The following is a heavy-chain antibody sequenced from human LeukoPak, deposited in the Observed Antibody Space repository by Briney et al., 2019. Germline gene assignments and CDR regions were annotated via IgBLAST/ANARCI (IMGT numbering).Heavy chain of an antibody. CDR2: TVSEIDGGTT. CDR3: TTDEDWNYARKDV. Sequence: GGSLRLSCAASGFTFNYAWLSWVRQVPGKGLEWVGQTVSEIDGGTTDYATPVKGRFTISRDDSKSTLYLQMNSLKIEDTAVYYCTTDEDWNYARKDVWGQGATVIVSS. D-gene: IGHD1-7*01. V-gene: IGHV3-15*04. CDR1: GFTFNYAW. J-gene: IGHJ6*02.